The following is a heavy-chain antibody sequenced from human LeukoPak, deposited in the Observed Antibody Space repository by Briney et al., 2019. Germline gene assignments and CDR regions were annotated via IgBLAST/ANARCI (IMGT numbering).Heavy chain of an antibody. V-gene: IGHV1-2*02. CDR1: GYTFTGYY. Sequence: ASVKVSCKASGYTFTGYYMHWVRQAPGQGLERMGWINPNSGGTNYAQKFQGRVTMTRDTSISTAYMELSRLRSDDTAVYYCARPNWNYVPYFDYWGQGTLVTVSS. CDR2: INPNSGGT. CDR3: ARPNWNYVPYFDY. J-gene: IGHJ4*02. D-gene: IGHD1-7*01.